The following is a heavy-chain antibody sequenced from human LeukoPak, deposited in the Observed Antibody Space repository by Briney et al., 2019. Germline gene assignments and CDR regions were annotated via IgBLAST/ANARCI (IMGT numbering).Heavy chain of an antibody. CDR2: IYYSGST. J-gene: IGHJ5*02. D-gene: IGHD3-10*01. Sequence: PSETLSLTCTVSGGSISSSSYYWGWIRQPPGKGLEWIGSIYYSGSTYYNPSLKSRVTISVDTSKNQFSLKLSSVTAADTAVFYCARQDIYGSGSYYNWFDPWGQGTLVTVSP. CDR1: GGSISSSSYY. CDR3: ARQDIYGSGSYYNWFDP. V-gene: IGHV4-39*01.